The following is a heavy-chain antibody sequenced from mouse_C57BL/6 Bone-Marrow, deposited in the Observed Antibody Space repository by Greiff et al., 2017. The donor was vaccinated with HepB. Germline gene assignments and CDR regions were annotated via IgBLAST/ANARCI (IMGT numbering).Heavy chain of an antibody. V-gene: IGHV2-2*01. Sequence: QVQLQQSGPGLVQPSQSLSITCTVSGFSLTSYGIHWVRQSPGKGLEWLGVIWSGGSTDYNAAFISRLSISKDNSKSQVFFKMNSLQADDTAIYYCAREYYGNYDWYFDVWGTGTTVTVSS. CDR3: AREYYGNYDWYFDV. CDR1: GFSLTSYG. J-gene: IGHJ1*03. CDR2: IWSGGST. D-gene: IGHD2-1*01.